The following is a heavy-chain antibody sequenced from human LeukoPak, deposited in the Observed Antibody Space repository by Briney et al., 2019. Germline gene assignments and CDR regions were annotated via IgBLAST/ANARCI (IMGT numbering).Heavy chain of an antibody. D-gene: IGHD2-2*01. CDR2: IIPIFGTA. J-gene: IGHJ6*04. CDR3: ARDPMACSSTSCWGHYYYYGMDV. Sequence: ASVKVSCKASGGTFSSYAISWVRQAPGQGLEWMGGIIPIFGTANYAQKFQGRVTITADESTSTAYMELSSLRSEDTAVYYCARDPMACSSTSCWGHYYYYGMDVWGKGTTVTVSS. V-gene: IGHV1-69*13. CDR1: GGTFSSYA.